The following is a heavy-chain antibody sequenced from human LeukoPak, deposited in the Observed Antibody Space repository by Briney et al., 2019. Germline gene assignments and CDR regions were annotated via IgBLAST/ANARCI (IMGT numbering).Heavy chain of an antibody. CDR1: GYTFTSYY. Sequence: ASVKVSCKASGYTFTSYYIHWVRQAPGQGLEWMGWISAYNGNTNYAQKLQGRVTMTTDTSTSTAYMELRSLRSDDTAVYYCASGYCSGGSCYSFDYWGQGTLVTVSS. CDR2: ISAYNGNT. J-gene: IGHJ4*02. D-gene: IGHD2-15*01. V-gene: IGHV1-18*04. CDR3: ASGYCSGGSCYSFDY.